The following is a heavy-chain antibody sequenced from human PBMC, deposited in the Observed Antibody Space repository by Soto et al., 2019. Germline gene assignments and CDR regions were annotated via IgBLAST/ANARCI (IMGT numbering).Heavy chain of an antibody. D-gene: IGHD3-10*01. CDR2: IYYSGST. CDR3: ARAGNYYGSGSYFYYYGMDV. Sequence: SETLSLTCTVSGGSISSYYWSWVRQPPGKGLEWIGYIYYSGSTNYNPSLKSRVTISVDTSKNQFSLKLCSVTAADTAVYYCARAGNYYGSGSYFYYYGMDVWGQGTTVTVSS. J-gene: IGHJ6*02. CDR1: GGSISSYY. V-gene: IGHV4-59*01.